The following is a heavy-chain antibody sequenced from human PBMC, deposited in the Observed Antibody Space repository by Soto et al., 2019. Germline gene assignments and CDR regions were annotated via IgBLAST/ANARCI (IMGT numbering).Heavy chain of an antibody. D-gene: IGHD5-12*01. V-gene: IGHV1-69*12. CDR1: GGTFSSYA. CDR2: IIPIFGTA. CDR3: ARRKVSTIVDDYYYGMDV. J-gene: IGHJ6*02. Sequence: QVQLVQSGAEVKKPGSSVKVSCKASGGTFSSYAISWVRQAPGQGLEWMGVIIPIFGTANYAQKFQGRVTITADEYASTAYMELSSLRSEDTAVYYCARRKVSTIVDDYYYGMDVWGQGTTVTVSS.